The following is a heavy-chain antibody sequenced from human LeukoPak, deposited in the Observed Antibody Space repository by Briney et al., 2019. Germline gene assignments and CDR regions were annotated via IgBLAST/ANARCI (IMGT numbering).Heavy chain of an antibody. CDR2: ISINGDYT. CDR1: GFTFSSSV. J-gene: IGHJ4*02. CDR3: ASDCSGGSLRY. V-gene: IGHV3-23*01. D-gene: IGHD2-15*01. Sequence: PGGSLRLSCATSGFTFSSSVMSWVRQAPGKGLEWVSGISINGDYTNYADSVRGRFTISRDDSRNTLYMQMNSLRAEDTAVYYCASDCSGGSLRYWGQGTLVTVSS.